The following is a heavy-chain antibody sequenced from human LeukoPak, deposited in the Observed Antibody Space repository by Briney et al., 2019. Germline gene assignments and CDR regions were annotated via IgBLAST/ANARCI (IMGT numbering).Heavy chain of an antibody. Sequence: SETLSLTCTVSGYSISSDYYWGWIRQPPGKGLEWIGSIYYSGSTYYNPSLKSRVTISLDTSKNQFSLKLSSVTAADTAVYYCARESECYYGSGSYECRWFDPWGLGTLVTVSS. CDR2: IYYSGST. CDR1: GYSISSDYY. J-gene: IGHJ5*02. D-gene: IGHD3-10*01. V-gene: IGHV4-38-2*02. CDR3: ARESECYYGSGSYECRWFDP.